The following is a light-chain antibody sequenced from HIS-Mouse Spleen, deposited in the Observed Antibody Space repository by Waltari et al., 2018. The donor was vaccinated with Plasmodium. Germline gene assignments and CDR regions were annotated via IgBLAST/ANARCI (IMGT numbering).Light chain of an antibody. Sequence: SYELTQPPSVSVSPGQTASITCSGDKLGDKYACWYQQKPGQSPVLVIYQDSKRPSGIREGFSGSNSGNTANLTISGTQAMDEADYYCQAWDSSTDYVFGTGTKVTVL. CDR3: QAWDSSTDYV. CDR2: QDS. V-gene: IGLV3-1*01. J-gene: IGLJ1*01. CDR1: KLGDKY.